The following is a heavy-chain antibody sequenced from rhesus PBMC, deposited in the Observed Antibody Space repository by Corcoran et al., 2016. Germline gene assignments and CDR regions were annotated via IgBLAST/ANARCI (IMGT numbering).Heavy chain of an antibody. CDR3: AKGYVSGYSYEGGY. CDR2: ISYTGGSK. Sequence: EVQLVETGGGFVQPGGSLRLSCAASGFTFSSYGMCWVRPAPGKGLEWVSGISYTGGSKESADSVKGRFTSSRDNSKNTLSLQMNSLRAEDTAVYYCAKGYVSGYSYEGGYWGQGVLVTVSS. J-gene: IGHJ4*01. D-gene: IGHD5-24*01. CDR1: GFTFSSYG. V-gene: IGHV3S5*01.